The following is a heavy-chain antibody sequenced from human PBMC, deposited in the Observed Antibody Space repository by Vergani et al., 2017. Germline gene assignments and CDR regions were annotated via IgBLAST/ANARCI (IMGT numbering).Heavy chain of an antibody. D-gene: IGHD6-13*01. V-gene: IGHV4-4*07. Sequence: QVQLQESGPGLVKPSETLSLTCTVSGGSISSYYWSWIRQPAGKGLEWIGRIYTSGSTNYNPSLKSRVTMSVDTSKNQFSLKLSSVTAADTAVYYCARVRTDSSSWYVPYYFDYWGQGTLVSVSS. CDR2: IYTSGST. CDR1: GGSISSYY. J-gene: IGHJ4*02. CDR3: ARVRTDSSSWYVPYYFDY.